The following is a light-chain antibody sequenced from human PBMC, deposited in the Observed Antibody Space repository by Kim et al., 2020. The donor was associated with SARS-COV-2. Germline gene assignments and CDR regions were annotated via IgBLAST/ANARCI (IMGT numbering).Light chain of an antibody. CDR3: MQGTHWPYT. Sequence: DVVMTQSPLSLPVTLGQPASISCRSSRSLVYSDGNTYLNWLQQRPGQSPRHLIYQVSDRDSGVPDRFSGSGSGTDFTLKISRVESQDVGVYYCMQGTHWPYTFGQGTKLEI. J-gene: IGKJ2*01. V-gene: IGKV2-30*01. CDR2: QVS. CDR1: RSLVYSDGNTY.